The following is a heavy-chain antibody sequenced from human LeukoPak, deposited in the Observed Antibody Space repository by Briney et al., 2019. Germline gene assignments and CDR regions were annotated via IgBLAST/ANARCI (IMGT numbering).Heavy chain of an antibody. CDR3: AREAVAGSAYFDY. J-gene: IGHJ4*02. CDR1: GYTFTGYY. Sequence: ASVKVSCKASGYTFTGYYMHWVRQAPGQGLEWMGWISAYNGNTNYAQKLQGRVTMTTDTSTSTAYMELRSLRSDDTAVYYCAREAVAGSAYFDYWGQGTLVTVSS. D-gene: IGHD6-19*01. CDR2: ISAYNGNT. V-gene: IGHV1-18*04.